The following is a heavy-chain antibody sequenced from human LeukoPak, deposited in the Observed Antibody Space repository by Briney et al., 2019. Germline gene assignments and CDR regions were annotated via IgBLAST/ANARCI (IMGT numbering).Heavy chain of an antibody. CDR1: GGSISSYY. D-gene: IGHD3-22*01. CDR2: IYYSGST. CDR3: ARRFYYDTGAFDI. V-gene: IGHV4-59*08. Sequence: SETLSLTCTVSGGSISSYYWSWIRQPPGKGLEWIGYIYYSGSTNYNPSLKSRVTISVDTSKNQFSLKLSSVTAADTAVYYCARRFYYDTGAFDIWGQGTMVTVSS. J-gene: IGHJ3*02.